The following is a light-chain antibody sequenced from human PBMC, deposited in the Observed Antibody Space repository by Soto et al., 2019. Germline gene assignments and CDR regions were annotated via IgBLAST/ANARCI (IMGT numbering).Light chain of an antibody. CDR2: DAS. V-gene: IGKV3-11*01. Sequence: EIVLTQSPATLSLSPGERATLSCRASQSLSTYLAWYQQKPGQTPRLLIYDASNRATGIPARFSGSGSGTDFTLTISSLEPEDSAVYYCHHQRSDRLFGQGTRLEIK. CDR3: HQRSDRL. J-gene: IGKJ5*01. CDR1: QSLSTY.